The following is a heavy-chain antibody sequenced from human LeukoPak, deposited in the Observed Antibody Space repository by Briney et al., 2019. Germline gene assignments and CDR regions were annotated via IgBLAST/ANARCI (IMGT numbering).Heavy chain of an antibody. D-gene: IGHD6-13*01. CDR3: AKQSAGSAAWYSLHYDF. CDR2: INSDGTNT. V-gene: IGHV3-74*01. J-gene: IGHJ4*02. Sequence: GGSLRLSCAAFGFTLNDYWMHWVRQVPGTGPVWVSYINSDGTNTDYADSVKGRFTISRDNSKDTLYLQMNGLRAEDTAVYFCAKQSAGSAAWYSLHYDFWGQGTLVTVSS. CDR1: GFTLNDYW.